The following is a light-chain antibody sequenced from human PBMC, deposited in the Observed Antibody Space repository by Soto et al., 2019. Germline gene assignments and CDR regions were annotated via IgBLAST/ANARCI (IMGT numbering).Light chain of an antibody. V-gene: IGKV3-15*01. CDR2: GAS. CDR1: QSVSSN. CDR3: QQYNNWPWT. J-gene: IGKJ1*01. Sequence: EIVMTQSPATLSVSPGERATLSCRASQSVSSNLARYQQKPGQAPRLLIYGASTRATGIPARFSGSGSGTEFTLTISSLQSEDFAVYSCQQYNNWPWTFGQGTKVEIK.